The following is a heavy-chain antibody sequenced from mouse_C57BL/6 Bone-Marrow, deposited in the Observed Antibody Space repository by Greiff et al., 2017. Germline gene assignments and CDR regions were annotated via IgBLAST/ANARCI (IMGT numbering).Heavy chain of an antibody. CDR1: GYTFTSYG. CDR3: ARSTMVTTHYYAMDY. Sequence: VQGVESGAELARPGASVKLSCKASGYTFTSYGISWVKQRTGQGLEWIGEIYPRSGNTYYNEKFKGKATLTADKSSSTAYMALRSLTSEDSAVYFCARSTMVTTHYYAMDYWGQGTSVTVSS. CDR2: IYPRSGNT. D-gene: IGHD2-2*01. J-gene: IGHJ4*01. V-gene: IGHV1-81*01.